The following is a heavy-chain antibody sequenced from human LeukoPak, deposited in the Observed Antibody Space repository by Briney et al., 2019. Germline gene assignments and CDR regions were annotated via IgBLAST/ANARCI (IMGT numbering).Heavy chain of an antibody. V-gene: IGHV4-39*07. CDR2: IYYSGST. CDR3: ARDARGSSGWSRPGDAFDI. D-gene: IGHD6-19*01. Sequence: PSETLSLTCTVSGGSISSSSYYWGWIRQPPGKGLEWIGSIYYSGSTYYNPSLKSRVTISVDTSKNQFSLKLSSVTAADTAVYYCARDARGSSGWSRPGDAFDIWGQGTMVTVSS. CDR1: GGSISSSSYY. J-gene: IGHJ3*02.